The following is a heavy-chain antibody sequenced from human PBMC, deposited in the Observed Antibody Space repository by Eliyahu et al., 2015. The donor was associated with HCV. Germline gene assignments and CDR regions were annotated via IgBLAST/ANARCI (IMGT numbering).Heavy chain of an antibody. Sequence: EVQLVESGGGLVQPGGXLXLSCAASGFTVXXNYMSWVRQAPGKGLGWXSVIYSGGSTYYADSVKGRFTISRDNSKNTLYLQMNSLRAEDTAVYYCASFVYDSSGYYHAEYFQHWGQGTLVTVSS. D-gene: IGHD3-22*01. J-gene: IGHJ1*01. CDR2: IYSGGST. CDR3: ASFVYDSSGYYHAEYFQH. CDR1: GFTVXXNY. V-gene: IGHV3-66*01.